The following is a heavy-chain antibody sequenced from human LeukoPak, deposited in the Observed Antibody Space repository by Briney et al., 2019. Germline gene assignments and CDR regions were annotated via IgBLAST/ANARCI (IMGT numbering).Heavy chain of an antibody. J-gene: IGHJ4*02. Sequence: SETLSLTCTVSGGSISSSSYYWGWIRQPPGKGLEWIGSIYYSGSTYYNPSLKSRVTISVDTSKNQFSLKLRSVTAADTAVYYCASIAVADIYFDYWGQGTLVTVSS. V-gene: IGHV4-39*01. CDR3: ASIAVADIYFDY. D-gene: IGHD6-19*01. CDR2: IYYSGST. CDR1: GGSISSSSYY.